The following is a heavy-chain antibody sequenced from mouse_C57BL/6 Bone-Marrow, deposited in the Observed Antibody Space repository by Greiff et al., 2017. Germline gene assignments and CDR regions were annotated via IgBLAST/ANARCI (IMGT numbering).Heavy chain of an antibody. CDR1: GFTFSSYG. CDR3: ARQVVPWFAY. CDR2: ISSGGSYT. V-gene: IGHV5-6*01. D-gene: IGHD1-1*02. Sequence: EVQRVESGGDLVKPGGSLKLSCAASGFTFSSYGMSWVRQTPAKRLEWVAAISSGGSYTYYPDSVQGRFTISRDNAKNTLYLHMSSLKSEDTAMYYCARQVVPWFAYWGQGTLVTVSA. J-gene: IGHJ3*01.